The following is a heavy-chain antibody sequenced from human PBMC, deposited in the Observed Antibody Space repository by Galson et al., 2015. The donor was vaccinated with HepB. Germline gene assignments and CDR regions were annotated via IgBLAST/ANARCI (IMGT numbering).Heavy chain of an antibody. CDR3: AREDADIAAMTLDH. CDR2: IWHDGSNS. V-gene: IGHV3-33*08. J-gene: IGHJ4*02. D-gene: IGHD6-25*01. Sequence: SLRLSCAASGFTFSRNVMHWVRQAPGKGLEWVAVIWHDGSNSYYADSVKGRFTISRDNSKNTLYLQMNSLRAEDTAVYYCAREDADIAAMTLDHWGQRTLVTVAS. CDR1: GFTFSRNV.